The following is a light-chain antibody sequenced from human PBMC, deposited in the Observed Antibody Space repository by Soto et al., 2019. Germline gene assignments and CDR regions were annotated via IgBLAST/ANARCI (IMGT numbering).Light chain of an antibody. CDR2: GGS. V-gene: IGKV3-15*01. CDR1: ESIRSD. Sequence: EIVMTQSPDILSVPPGDRATLSCRASESIRSDLAWYQQKPGQAPRLLIFGGSIRAADIPARFSGSGSGPEFTLTIGTLQSEDFAIYYCQQYHDWPPITFGQGTRLETK. J-gene: IGKJ5*01. CDR3: QQYHDWPPIT.